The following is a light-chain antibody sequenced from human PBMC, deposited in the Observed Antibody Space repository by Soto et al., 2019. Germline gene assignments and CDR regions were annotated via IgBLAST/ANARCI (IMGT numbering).Light chain of an antibody. Sequence: QSVLTQPPSVSGCPGQSVAISCTGTSSDVGSYNRVSWYQQPPGTAPKVMIYEVSNRPSGVPDRFSGSKSGNAASLTISGLQAEDEADYYCSSYTSSNTYDFGTGTKVTVL. J-gene: IGLJ1*01. CDR2: EVS. CDR1: SSDVGSYNR. V-gene: IGLV2-18*02. CDR3: SSYTSSNTYD.